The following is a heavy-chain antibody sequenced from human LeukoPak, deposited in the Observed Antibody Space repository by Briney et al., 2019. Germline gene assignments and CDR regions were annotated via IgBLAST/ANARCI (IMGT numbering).Heavy chain of an antibody. V-gene: IGHV4-61*02. CDR1: GDSISNRNYY. D-gene: IGHD3-3*01. J-gene: IGHJ6*02. CDR2: IYTSGST. Sequence: SETLSLTCTVSGDSISNRNYYWSWIRQPAGKGLEWIGRIYTSGSTNYNPSLKSRVTMSVDTSKNQFSLKLSSVTAADTAVYYCARDSAMVYYDFWSAPSYYYYGMDVWGQGTTVTVSS. CDR3: ARDSAMVYYDFWSAPSYYYYGMDV.